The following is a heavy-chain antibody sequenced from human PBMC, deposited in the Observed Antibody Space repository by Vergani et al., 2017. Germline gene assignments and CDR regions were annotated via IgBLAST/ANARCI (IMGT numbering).Heavy chain of an antibody. V-gene: IGHV1-69*01. D-gene: IGHD2-2*01. CDR2: ISPIFGTA. Sequence: QVQLVQSGAEVKKPGSSVKVSCKASGGTFSSYAISWVRQAPGQGLEWMGGISPIFGTANYVQKFQGRVTITADESTSTAYMELSSLRSEDTAVYYCARDRVAIVVVPAAIEYTLWDWGQGTLVTVSS. CDR3: ARDRVAIVVVPAAIEYTLWD. CDR1: GGTFSSYA. J-gene: IGHJ4*02.